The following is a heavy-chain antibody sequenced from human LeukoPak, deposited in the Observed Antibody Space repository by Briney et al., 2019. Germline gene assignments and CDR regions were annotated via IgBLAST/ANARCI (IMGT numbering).Heavy chain of an antibody. CDR2: INPNSGGT. CDR3: ARVAKIQLWLMDY. V-gene: IGHV1-2*02. Sequence: ASVKVSCKASGYTSTGYYMHWVRQAPGQGLEWMGWINPNSGGTNYAQKFQGRVTMTRDTSISTAYMELSRLRSDDTAVYYCARVAKIQLWLMDYWGQGTLVTVSS. CDR1: GYTSTGYY. J-gene: IGHJ4*02. D-gene: IGHD5-18*01.